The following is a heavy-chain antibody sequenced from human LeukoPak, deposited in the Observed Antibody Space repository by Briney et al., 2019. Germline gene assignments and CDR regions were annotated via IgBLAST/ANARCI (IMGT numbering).Heavy chain of an antibody. V-gene: IGHV1-18*01. CDR2: ISAYNGNT. CDR3: ARDTPYYYDSSGYRSRFDY. D-gene: IGHD3-22*01. CDR1: GYTFTSYG. Sequence: ASVKVSCKASGYTFTSYGISWVRQAPGQGLEWMGWISAYNGNTNYAQKLQGRVTMTTDTSTSTAYMELRSLRSDDTAVYYCARDTPYYYDSSGYRSRFDYWGQGTLVTVSS. J-gene: IGHJ4*02.